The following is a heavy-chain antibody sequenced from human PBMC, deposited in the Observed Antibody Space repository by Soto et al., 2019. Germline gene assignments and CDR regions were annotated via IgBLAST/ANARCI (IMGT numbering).Heavy chain of an antibody. J-gene: IGHJ4*02. CDR2: INAANGNT. Sequence: RASVKVSCKGYGYSFTSHDMHWVRQAPGQRLEWMGWINAANGNTKYSQKFQGRVTISRDTSATTVCMELSSLRSEDTAVYYCAGSFHFWSSYYFDYWGQGTPVTVSS. D-gene: IGHD3-3*02. V-gene: IGHV1-3*01. CDR1: GYSFTSHD. CDR3: AGSFHFWSSYYFDY.